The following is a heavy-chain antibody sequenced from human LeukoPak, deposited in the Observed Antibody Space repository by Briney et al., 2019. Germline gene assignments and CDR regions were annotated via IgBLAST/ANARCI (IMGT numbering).Heavy chain of an antibody. Sequence: SETLTLTCTVSGGSISSYYWSWIRQPPGKGLEWIGYIYYSGRTYYNPSLKSRVTISVDTSKNQFSLKLSSVTAADTAVYYCARGVEYSSSFFDYWGPGTLVTVSS. CDR3: ARGVEYSSSFFDY. V-gene: IGHV4-59*12. CDR2: IYYSGRT. CDR1: GGSISSYY. J-gene: IGHJ4*02. D-gene: IGHD6-6*01.